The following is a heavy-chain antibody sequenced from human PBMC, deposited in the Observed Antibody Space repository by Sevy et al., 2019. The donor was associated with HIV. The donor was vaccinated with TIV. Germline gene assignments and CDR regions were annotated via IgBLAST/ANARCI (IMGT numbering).Heavy chain of an antibody. V-gene: IGHV4-31*03. CDR3: ARVIGDYSTQYYYYGMDV. CDR1: GGSISSGGYY. Sequence: SETLSLTCTVSGGSISSGGYYLSWIRQHPVKGLEWIGYIYYSGSTYYNQSLKIRVTISVDTSKNQFHLKLSTVTAADTAEYYCARVIGDYSTQYYYYGMDVWGQGTTVTVSS. J-gene: IGHJ6*01. D-gene: IGHD6-13*01. CDR2: IYYSGST.